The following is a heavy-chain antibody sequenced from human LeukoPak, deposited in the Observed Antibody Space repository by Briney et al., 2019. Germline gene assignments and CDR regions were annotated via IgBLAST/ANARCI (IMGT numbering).Heavy chain of an antibody. V-gene: IGHV4-59*01. D-gene: IGHD3-10*01. J-gene: IGHJ4*02. CDR2: IYYSGST. CDR3: ARRDLRGYVDY. Sequence: SETLSLTCTVSGGSISSYYWSWIRQPPGKGLEWIGYIYYSGSTNYNPSLKSRVTISVDTSKNQFSLKLSSVTAADPAVYYCARRDLRGYVDYWGQGTLVTVSS. CDR1: GGSISSYY.